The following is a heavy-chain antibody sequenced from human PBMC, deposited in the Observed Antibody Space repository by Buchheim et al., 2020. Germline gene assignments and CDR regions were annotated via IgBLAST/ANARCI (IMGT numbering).Heavy chain of an antibody. Sequence: QVQLQQWGAGLLKPSETLSLTCAVYGGSFSGYYWSWIRQPPGKGLEWIGEINHSGSTNYNPSLKSRVTISVDTSNNPFSLTLSSVTAADTAVYYCASAKKSDYYDSSRSFDYWGQGTL. D-gene: IGHD3-22*01. CDR2: INHSGST. CDR1: GGSFSGYY. V-gene: IGHV4-34*01. J-gene: IGHJ4*02. CDR3: ASAKKSDYYDSSRSFDY.